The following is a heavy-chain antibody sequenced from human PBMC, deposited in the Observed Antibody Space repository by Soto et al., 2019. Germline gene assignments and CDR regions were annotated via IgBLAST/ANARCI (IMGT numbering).Heavy chain of an antibody. CDR1: GFTVSTSY. CDR2: IYSDGST. Sequence: EVQLVESGGGLVQPGGSLRLSCAASGFTVSTSYIIWVRQAPGKGLEWVSVIYSDGSTYYADSVKGGFTLSRDNSKNTVYLQMNSLRVEDTAVCYCATRTTWGQGTLVTVSS. V-gene: IGHV3-66*01. CDR3: ATRTT. J-gene: IGHJ5*02.